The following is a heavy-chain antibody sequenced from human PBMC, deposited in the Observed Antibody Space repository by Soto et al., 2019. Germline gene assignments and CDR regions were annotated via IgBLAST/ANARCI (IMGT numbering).Heavy chain of an antibody. CDR2: IYWDDAK. D-gene: IGHD2-2*01. CDR1: GFSFNTSGEG. V-gene: IGHV2-5*02. J-gene: IGHJ5*02. CDR3: AHRRWGYCTGTSCYWFDP. Sequence: QITLKESGPTLVKPTQTLTLTCTFSGFSFNTSGEGVGWIRQPPGKALEWLALIYWDDAKRYSPSLERRLTITKDTSKNQVVLTMTNMDPVDTATYYCAHRRWGYCTGTSCYWFDPWGPGTLVTVSS.